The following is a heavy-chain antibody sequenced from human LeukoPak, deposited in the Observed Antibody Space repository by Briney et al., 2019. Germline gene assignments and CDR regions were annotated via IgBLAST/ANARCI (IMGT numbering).Heavy chain of an antibody. CDR3: ARGEGYYYDSSGYYY. CDR2: ISSSGSTI. D-gene: IGHD3-22*01. J-gene: IGHJ4*02. CDR1: GFTFSSYT. Sequence: SGGSLRLSCAASGFTFSSYTMSWVRQAPGKGLEWVSYISSSGSTIYYADSVKGRFTISRDNAKNSLYLQMNSLRAEDTAVYYCARGEGYYYDSSGYYYWGQGTLVTVSS. V-gene: IGHV3-48*04.